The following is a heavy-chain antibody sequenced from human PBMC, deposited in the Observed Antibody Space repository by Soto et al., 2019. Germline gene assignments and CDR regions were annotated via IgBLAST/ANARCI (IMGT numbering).Heavy chain of an antibody. J-gene: IGHJ5*02. V-gene: IGHV3-13*01. D-gene: IGHD6-13*01. Sequence: YYLYRESKAAGKGLEWVSASGTAGDTYYPGSVKGRFTISRENAKNSLYLQMNSLRAEDTAVYYCARGYYSSSWNNWFDPWGQGTLVTVSS. CDR1: YY. CDR2: SGTAGDT. CDR3: ARGYYSSSWNNWFDP.